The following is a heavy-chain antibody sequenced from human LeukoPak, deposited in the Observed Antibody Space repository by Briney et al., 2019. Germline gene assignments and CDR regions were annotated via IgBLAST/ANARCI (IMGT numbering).Heavy chain of an antibody. D-gene: IGHD6-19*01. CDR2: IYYSGNT. J-gene: IGHJ4*02. Sequence: IPSETLSLTCTVSGGSISSSSYYWGRIRPPPGKGLEWIGRIYYSGNTYYNPSLKSRATISVDTSKNQFSLKMSSVTAADTAVYYCARLGSSGRSIRSPVLNYWGQASLVTASS. V-gene: IGHV4-39*01. CDR1: GGSISSSSYY. CDR3: ARLGSSGRSIRSPVLNY.